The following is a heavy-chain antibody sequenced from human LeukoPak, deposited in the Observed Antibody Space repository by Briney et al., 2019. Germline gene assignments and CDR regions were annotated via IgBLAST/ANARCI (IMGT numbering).Heavy chain of an antibody. Sequence: SETLSLTCTVSGGSISSGDYYWSWIRQPPGKGLEWIGYIYYSGSTYYNPSLKSRVTISVDTSKNQFSLKLSSVTAADTAVYYCARDRGILTGYLYYYGMDVWGQGTTVTVSS. J-gene: IGHJ6*02. CDR3: ARDRGILTGYLYYYGMDV. CDR1: GGSISSGDYY. CDR2: IYYSGST. V-gene: IGHV4-30-4*02. D-gene: IGHD3-9*01.